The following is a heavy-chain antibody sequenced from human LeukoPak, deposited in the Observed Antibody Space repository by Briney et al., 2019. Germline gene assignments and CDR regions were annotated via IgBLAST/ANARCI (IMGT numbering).Heavy chain of an antibody. CDR3: ALEEIYYYDSSGYFNY. CDR1: GYTFTGYY. D-gene: IGHD3-22*01. Sequence: ASVKVSCKASGYTFTGYYMHWVRQAPGQGLEWMGWINPNSGGTNCAQKFQGRVTMTRDTSISTAYMELSRLRSDDTAVYYCALEEIYYYDSSGYFNYWGQGTLVTVSS. J-gene: IGHJ4*02. V-gene: IGHV1-2*02. CDR2: INPNSGGT.